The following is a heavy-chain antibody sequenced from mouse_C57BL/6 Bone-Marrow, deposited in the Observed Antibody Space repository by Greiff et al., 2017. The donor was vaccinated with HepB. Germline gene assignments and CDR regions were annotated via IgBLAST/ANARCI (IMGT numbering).Heavy chain of an antibody. J-gene: IGHJ3*01. CDR2: IYPGDGDT. V-gene: IGHV1-80*01. Sequence: QVQLQQSGAELVKPGASVKISCKASGYAFSSYWMNWVKQRPGKGLEWIGQIYPGDGDTNYNGKFKGKATLTADKSSSTAYMQLSSLTSEDSAVYFCASRSTMVTTEGFFFAYWGQGTLVTVSA. CDR1: GYAFSSYW. CDR3: ASRSTMVTTEGFFFAY. D-gene: IGHD2-1*01.